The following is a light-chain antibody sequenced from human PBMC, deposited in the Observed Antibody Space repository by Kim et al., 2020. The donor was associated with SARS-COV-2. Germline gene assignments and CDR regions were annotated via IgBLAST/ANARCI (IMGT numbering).Light chain of an antibody. J-gene: IGKJ2*01. CDR2: DAS. CDR3: QQYNNYSGT. V-gene: IGKV1-5*01. CDR1: QTIRRGW. Sequence: DIQVTQSPSTLAASVGDRITITCRASQTIRRGWLAWYQQKPGKAPSLLIYDASTLESGVPSRFSGSGSGTEFTLTINNLQPDDFATYYCQQYNNYSGTFGQGTKVEI.